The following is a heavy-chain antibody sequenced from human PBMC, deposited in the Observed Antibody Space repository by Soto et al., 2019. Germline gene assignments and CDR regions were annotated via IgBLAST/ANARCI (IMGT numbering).Heavy chain of an antibody. D-gene: IGHD3-9*01. J-gene: IGHJ6*02. CDR1: GFTFSSYG. CDR2: ISYDGSNK. V-gene: IGHV3-30*03. CDR3: ARILTGYYNRPTPNYYYYGMDV. Sequence: GGSLRLSCAASGFTFSSYGMHWVRQAPGKGLEWVAVISYDGSNKYYADSVKGRFTISRDNSKNTLYLQMNSLRAEDTAVYYCARILTGYYNRPTPNYYYYGMDVWGQGTTVTVSS.